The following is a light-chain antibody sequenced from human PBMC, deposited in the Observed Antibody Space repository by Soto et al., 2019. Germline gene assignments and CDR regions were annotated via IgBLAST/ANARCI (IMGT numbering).Light chain of an antibody. CDR2: DIN. J-gene: IGLJ1*01. CDR3: VSYTTSASYV. V-gene: IGLV2-14*01. Sequence: QSALTQPASVSGSPGQSITISCTGTSSDVGNYIFVSWYRQHPGKAPKLMIYDINNRPSGVSNRFSGSKSGNTASLTISGLQAEDEAYYYCVSYTTSASYVFGTGTNLPV. CDR1: SSDVGNYIF.